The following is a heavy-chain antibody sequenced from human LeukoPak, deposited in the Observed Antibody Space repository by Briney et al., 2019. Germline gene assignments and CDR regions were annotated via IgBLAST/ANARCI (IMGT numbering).Heavy chain of an antibody. Sequence: PSETLSLTCAVYGGSFSGYCWSWIRQPPGKGLEWIGNIYYSGSTNYNPSLRSRVTISVDTSKNQFSLRLSSVTAADTAVYYCARQFDYWGQGTLVTLSS. CDR2: IYYSGST. CDR3: ARQFDY. J-gene: IGHJ4*02. CDR1: GGSFSGYC. V-gene: IGHV4-59*08.